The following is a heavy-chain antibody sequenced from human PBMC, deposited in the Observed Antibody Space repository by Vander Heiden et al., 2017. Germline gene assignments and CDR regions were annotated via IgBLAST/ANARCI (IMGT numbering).Heavy chain of an antibody. CDR3: AKDSGPGGDDY. Sequence: EVQLLESGGDLVQPGGSLRLSCAASGFTFSPYAMNWVRQAPGKGLEWVSAIRNTGGSTYYADSVKGRFTISRDNFKNTLYLQMNNLRAEDTAVYYCAKDSGPGGDDYWGQGTLVTVSS. D-gene: IGHD3-16*01. J-gene: IGHJ4*02. V-gene: IGHV3-23*01. CDR2: IRNTGGST. CDR1: GFTFSPYA.